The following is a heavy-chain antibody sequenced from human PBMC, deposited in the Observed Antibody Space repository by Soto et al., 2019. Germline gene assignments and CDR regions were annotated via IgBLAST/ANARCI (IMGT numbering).Heavy chain of an antibody. CDR1: GFTFTTYY. V-gene: IGHV3-11*01. CDR3: ARDLGTEGRTIFGVADFDY. CDR2: ISSSGDTK. D-gene: IGHD3-3*01. Sequence: QVQLVESGGALVRPGGSLRLSCATSGFTFTTYYMSWIRQAPGKGLEWVSYISSSGDTKHYADSVKGRFTISRDNAKNSRYLQMNSLRAEDTAVYYCARDLGTEGRTIFGVADFDYWGQGTLVTVSS. J-gene: IGHJ4*02.